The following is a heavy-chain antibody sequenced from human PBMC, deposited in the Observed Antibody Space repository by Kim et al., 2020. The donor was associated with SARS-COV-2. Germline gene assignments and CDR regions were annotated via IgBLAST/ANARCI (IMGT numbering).Heavy chain of an antibody. CDR2: ISYDGSNK. CDR3: SRDGSYGMDV. J-gene: IGHJ6*02. V-gene: IGHV3-30-3*01. D-gene: IGHD1-26*01. CDR1: GFTFSSYA. Sequence: GGSLRLSCAASGFTFSSYAMHWVRQAPGKGLEWVAVISYDGSNKYYADSVKGRFTISRDNSKNTLYLQMNSLRAEDTAVYYCSRDGSYGMDVWGQGTTVT.